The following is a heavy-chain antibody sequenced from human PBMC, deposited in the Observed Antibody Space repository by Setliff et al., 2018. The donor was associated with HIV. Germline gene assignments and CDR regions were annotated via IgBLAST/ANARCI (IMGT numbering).Heavy chain of an antibody. D-gene: IGHD3-10*01. CDR3: ARDRRGYYYGSGSCYMDV. J-gene: IGHJ6*03. V-gene: IGHV4-4*08. Sequence: PSETLSLTCTVSGGSISSYYWTWLRQFPGKGPEWIGFIYTSGITDYNPSLKSRVTISGDTSKNQFSLKLSSVTAADTAVYYCARDRRGYYYGSGSCYMDVWGTGTTVTVSS. CDR2: IYTSGIT. CDR1: GGSISSYY.